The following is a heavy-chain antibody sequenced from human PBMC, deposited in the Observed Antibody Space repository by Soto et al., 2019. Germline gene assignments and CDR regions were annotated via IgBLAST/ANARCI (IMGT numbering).Heavy chain of an antibody. V-gene: IGHV4-59*01. J-gene: IGHJ4*02. CDR2: IYYTGIT. CDR1: GDSMSGYY. Sequence: QVQLQESGPRLVKPSETLSLTCTVSGDSMSGYYWSWIRQPPGKGLEWIGYIYYTGITNYNPSLKSRVTISVDRSKSQFSLKLNSVTAADTAVYYCARGGGSGIWSSPIDSWGQGTLVAVSS. CDR3: ARGGGSGIWSSPIDS. D-gene: IGHD3-10*01.